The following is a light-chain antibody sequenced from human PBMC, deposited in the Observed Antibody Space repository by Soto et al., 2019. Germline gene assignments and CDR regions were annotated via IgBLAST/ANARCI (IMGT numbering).Light chain of an antibody. CDR1: QGISSD. J-gene: IGKJ4*01. V-gene: IGKV1-12*01. Sequence: DIQMTQSPSSVSASVGDRVTITCRASQGISSDLAWYQQKPGKAPKLLISAASCLQSGVPSRFSGGGSGSHFTLTNSLMQPEDFATYYCHQTKTLPITFGGGTKVEIK. CDR2: AAS. CDR3: HQTKTLPIT.